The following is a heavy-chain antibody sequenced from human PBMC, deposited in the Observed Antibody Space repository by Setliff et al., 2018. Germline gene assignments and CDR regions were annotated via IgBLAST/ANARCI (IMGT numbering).Heavy chain of an antibody. D-gene: IGHD2-21*01. J-gene: IGHJ4*02. CDR3: VLYGPVLGIE. CDR1: GGTFSNYA. Sequence: GASVKVSCKASGGTFSNYAINWVRQAPGQGLEWMGRIIPVLGSADYAQKFQGRVTMTTDTSTSTAYMDLRSLRSDDTALYYCVLYGPVLGIEWGQGTLVTVSS. V-gene: IGHV1-69*04. CDR2: IIPVLGSA.